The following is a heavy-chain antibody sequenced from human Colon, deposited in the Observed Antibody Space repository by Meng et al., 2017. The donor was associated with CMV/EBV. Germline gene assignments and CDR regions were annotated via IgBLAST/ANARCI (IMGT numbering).Heavy chain of an antibody. CDR3: ARGHTNSNLRYPYSGMDV. D-gene: IGHD2/OR15-2a*01. Sequence: GGSQRLSCAASGFTFSDYAIHWVRQAPGKGLDWVTIISYDGSNKFYADSVKGRFTISRDNSKDTLYLQMSSLRAEDTGLYYCARGHTNSNLRYPYSGMDVWGQGTTVTVSS. CDR1: GFTFSDYA. CDR2: ISYDGSNK. V-gene: IGHV3-30-3*01. J-gene: IGHJ6*02.